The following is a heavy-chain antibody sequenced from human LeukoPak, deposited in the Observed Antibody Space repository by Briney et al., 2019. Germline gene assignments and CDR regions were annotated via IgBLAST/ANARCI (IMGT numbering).Heavy chain of an antibody. CDR2: IKEDGSEK. CDR3: AKDRYYYDSSGYYYFDY. V-gene: IGHV3-7*03. D-gene: IGHD3-22*01. Sequence: GGSLRLSCEASGFRFRNHWMNWVRQAPGKGLEWVANIKEDGSEKYYVDSVKGRFTISRDNARNSLFLQMNSLRAEDTAVYYCAKDRYYYDSSGYYYFDYWGQGTLVTVSS. J-gene: IGHJ4*02. CDR1: GFRFRNHW.